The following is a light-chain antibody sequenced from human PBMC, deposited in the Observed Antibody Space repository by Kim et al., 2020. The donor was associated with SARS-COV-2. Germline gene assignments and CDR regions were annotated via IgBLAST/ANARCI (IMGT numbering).Light chain of an antibody. CDR1: QTVSSTF. Sequence: DIVLTQSPGTLSLSPGEGATLSCRASQTVSSTFLAWYQQKPGQAPRLLIFGASNRATGIPDRFSGSGSGTDFTLTVIRLEPEDFAVYYCQHYGTTSNTFGQGTRLEIK. CDR2: GAS. J-gene: IGKJ5*01. V-gene: IGKV3-20*01. CDR3: QHYGTTSNT.